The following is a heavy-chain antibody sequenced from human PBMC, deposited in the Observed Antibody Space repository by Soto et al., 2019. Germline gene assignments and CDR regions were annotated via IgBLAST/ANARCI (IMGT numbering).Heavy chain of an antibody. CDR2: IDPSDSYT. Sequence: GESLKISCKGSGYSFTSYWISWVRQMPGKGLEWMGRIDPSDSYTNYSPSFQGHVTISADKSISTAYLQWSSLKASDTAMYYCARPIVLVHPDLGENWFEPWGQGTLVTDSS. D-gene: IGHD3-10*01. V-gene: IGHV5-10-1*01. CDR1: GYSFTSYW. J-gene: IGHJ5*02. CDR3: ARPIVLVHPDLGENWFEP.